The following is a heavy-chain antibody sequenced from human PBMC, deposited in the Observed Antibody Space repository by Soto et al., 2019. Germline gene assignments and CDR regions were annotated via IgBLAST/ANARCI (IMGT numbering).Heavy chain of an antibody. J-gene: IGHJ6*03. D-gene: IGHD3-16*01. CDR1: GGTFSSYT. Sequence: SVKVSCKASGGTFSSYTISWVRQAPGQGLEWMGRLIPILGIANYAQKFQGRVTITADKSTSTAYMELSSLRSEDTAVYYCARGKNYYYMDVWGKGTTVTVSS. CDR2: LIPILGIA. V-gene: IGHV1-69*02. CDR3: ARGKNYYYMDV.